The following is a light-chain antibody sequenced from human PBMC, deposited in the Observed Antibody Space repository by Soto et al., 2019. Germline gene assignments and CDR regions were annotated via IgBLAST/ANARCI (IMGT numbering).Light chain of an antibody. J-gene: IGKJ2*01. CDR1: QSVSSSY. Sequence: EIVLTQSPGTLSLSPGERATLSCRASQSVSSSYLAWYQQKPDQAPRLLIYGASSRATGIPDRFSGSGSGTDFTLTISRLEPEDFAVYYCQQYGSSPPYTFGQGTKLEIK. CDR3: QQYGSSPPYT. V-gene: IGKV3-20*01. CDR2: GAS.